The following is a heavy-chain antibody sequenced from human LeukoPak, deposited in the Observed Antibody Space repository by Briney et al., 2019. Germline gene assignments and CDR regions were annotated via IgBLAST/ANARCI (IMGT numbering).Heavy chain of an antibody. CDR1: GLTVTNAW. CDR2: IASKTDGGAT. Sequence: GGSLRLSCSASGLTVTNAWMNWVRQAPGEGLDWVGRIASKTDGGATDYAAPVKGGFTISRDDSKNTLNLQMNSLKTEDTAVYYCTTGIRGDWGQGTLVTVSS. CDR3: TTGIRGD. J-gene: IGHJ4*02. D-gene: IGHD3-10*01. V-gene: IGHV3-15*07.